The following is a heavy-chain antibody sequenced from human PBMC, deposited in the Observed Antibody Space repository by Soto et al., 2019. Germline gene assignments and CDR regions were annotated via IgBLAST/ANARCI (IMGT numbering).Heavy chain of an antibody. D-gene: IGHD4-17*01. CDR3: ATVGGDDFGDSGGFDY. J-gene: IGHJ4*02. Sequence: KPSETLSLTCTVSGGSIRDYFWTWIRQPPGKGLEWIGYIYYSGRTNYNPSLKSRVSISVDTSKNHFSLQLRSVTAADTAVYYCATVGGDDFGDSGGFDYWGQGTLVTVSS. CDR1: GGSIRDYF. V-gene: IGHV4-59*01. CDR2: IYYSGRT.